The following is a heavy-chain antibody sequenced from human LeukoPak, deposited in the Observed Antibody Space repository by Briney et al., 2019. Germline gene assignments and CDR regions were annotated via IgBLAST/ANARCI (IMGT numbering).Heavy chain of an antibody. CDR1: GGSISSGDYY. V-gene: IGHV4-30-4*01. Sequence: SETLSLTCTVSGGSISSGDYYWSWIRQPPGKGLEWIGYIYYSGSTYYNPSLKSRVTISVDTSKNQFSLKLSSVTAADTAVYYCARFGFGVLFSGNWFDPWGQGTLVTVSS. J-gene: IGHJ5*02. CDR3: ARFGFGVLFSGNWFDP. CDR2: IYYSGST. D-gene: IGHD3-10*01.